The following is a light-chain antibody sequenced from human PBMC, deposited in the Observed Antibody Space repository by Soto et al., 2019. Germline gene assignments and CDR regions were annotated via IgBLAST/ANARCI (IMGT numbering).Light chain of an antibody. CDR3: QHYNDWPIT. V-gene: IGKV3D-15*01. J-gene: IGKJ5*01. CDR2: GAS. CDR1: ESVRTN. Sequence: EIVLTQAADTLSMSPGERATLSCRASESVRTNLAWYQQKPGQAPRLLIHGASSRATGIPARFSGGGSGTEFTLTISSLQSEEFAVYYCQHYNDWPITFGQGTRLEIK.